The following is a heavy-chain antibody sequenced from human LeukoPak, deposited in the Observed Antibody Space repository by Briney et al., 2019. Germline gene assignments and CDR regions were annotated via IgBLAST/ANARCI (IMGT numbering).Heavy chain of an antibody. CDR1: GGSISSSSYY. Sequence: PSETLSLTCTVSGGSISSSSYYWGWIRQPPGKGLEWIGSIHCSGSTYYNPSLKSRVTISVDTSKNQFSLKLSSVTAADTAVYYCARGPASKTYYYDSSGYYYFDYWGQGTLVTVSS. D-gene: IGHD3-22*01. CDR2: IHCSGST. CDR3: ARGPASKTYYYDSSGYYYFDY. V-gene: IGHV4-39*07. J-gene: IGHJ4*02.